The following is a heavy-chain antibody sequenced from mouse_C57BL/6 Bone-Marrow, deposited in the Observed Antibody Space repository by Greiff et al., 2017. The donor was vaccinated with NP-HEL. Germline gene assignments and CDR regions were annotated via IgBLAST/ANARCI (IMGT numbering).Heavy chain of an antibody. J-gene: IGHJ4*01. CDR2: INPGSGGT. D-gene: IGHD1-1*01. Sequence: VKLQESGAELVRPGTSVKVSCKASGYAFTNYLIEWVKQRPGQGLEWIGVINPGSGGTNYNEKFKGKATLTADKSSSTAYMQLSSLTSEDSAVYFCARWGFITTVVARGYAMDYWGQGTSVTVSS. V-gene: IGHV1-54*01. CDR1: GYAFTNYL. CDR3: ARWGFITTVVARGYAMDY.